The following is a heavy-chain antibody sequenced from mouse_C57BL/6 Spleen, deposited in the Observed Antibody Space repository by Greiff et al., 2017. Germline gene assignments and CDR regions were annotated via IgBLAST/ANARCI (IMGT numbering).Heavy chain of an antibody. J-gene: IGHJ2*01. CDR3: ARSGQLGLDENY. D-gene: IGHD4-1*02. V-gene: IGHV1-64*01. CDR1: GYTFTSYW. CDR2: IHPNSGST. Sequence: QVQLRQPGAELVKPGASVKLSCKASGYTFTSYWMHWVKQRPGQGLEWIGMIHPNSGSTNYNEKFKSKATLTVDKSSSTAYMQLSSLTSEDSAVYYCARSGQLGLDENYWGQGTTLTVSS.